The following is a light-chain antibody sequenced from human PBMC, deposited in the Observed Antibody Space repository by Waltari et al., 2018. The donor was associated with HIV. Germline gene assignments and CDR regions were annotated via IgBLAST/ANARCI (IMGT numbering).Light chain of an antibody. J-gene: IGLJ1*01. Sequence: QSALTQPASMSGSPGQSITISCTGTSRNVGRSNLISWYQHHPGKAPKFIIYEVAKRPSVGSHRFPGSKSGNTASLKISDLQADDKADYYGCPYADISTYIFGPGTKVTVL. CDR2: EVA. V-gene: IGLV2-23*02. CDR1: SRNVGRSNL. CDR3: CPYADISTYI.